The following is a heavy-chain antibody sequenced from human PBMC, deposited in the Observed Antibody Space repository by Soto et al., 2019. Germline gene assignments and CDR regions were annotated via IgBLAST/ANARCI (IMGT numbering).Heavy chain of an antibody. CDR1: GFPFSSYG. J-gene: IGHJ4*02. V-gene: IGHV3-33*01. CDR3: ASSIN. CDR2: IWYDGSNK. Sequence: QVQLVEPGGGVVQPGRSLRLSCAASGFPFSSYGMHWVRQAPGKGLDWVAVIWYDGSNKDYADSVKGRFTISRDNSKNTLVLQMNNLRADDTAVYYCASSINWGQGTLVTVSS.